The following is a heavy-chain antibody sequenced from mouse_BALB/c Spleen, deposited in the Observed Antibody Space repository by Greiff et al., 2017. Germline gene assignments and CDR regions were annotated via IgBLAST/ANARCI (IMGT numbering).Heavy chain of an antibody. V-gene: IGHV5-17*02. Sequence: EVHLVESGGGLVQPGGSRKLSCAASGFTFSSFGMHWVRQAPEKGLEWVAYISSGSSTIYYADTVKGRFTISRDNPKNTLFLQMTSLRSEDTAMYYCARKYDGYYDWYFDVWGAGTTVTVSS. CDR2: ISSGSSTI. CDR3: ARKYDGYYDWYFDV. CDR1: GFTFSSFG. J-gene: IGHJ1*01. D-gene: IGHD2-3*01.